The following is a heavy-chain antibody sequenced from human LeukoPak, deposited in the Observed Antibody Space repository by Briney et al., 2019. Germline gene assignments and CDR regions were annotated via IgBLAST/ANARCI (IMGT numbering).Heavy chain of an antibody. CDR1: GYTFTSYG. J-gene: IGHJ6*03. Sequence: ASVKVSCKASGYTFTSYGISWVRQAPGQGLEWMGWISAYNGNTNYAQKLQGRVTMTTDTSTSTAYMELRSLRSDDTAVYYCARACGSCGWAYYYYMDVWGKGTTVTVSS. CDR3: ARACGSCGWAYYYYMDV. CDR2: ISAYNGNT. D-gene: IGHD6-19*01. V-gene: IGHV1-18*01.